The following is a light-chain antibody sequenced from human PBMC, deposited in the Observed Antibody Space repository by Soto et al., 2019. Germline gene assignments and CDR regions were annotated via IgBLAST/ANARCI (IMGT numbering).Light chain of an antibody. Sequence: DIQMTQSPSTLSASVGDRVTITCRASQSVSTWLAWYQQKPGKAPKLLIHAASSLQSGVPSRFSGSGSGTDFTLTINNLEPEDFAIYFCQQTNSFPPTFGQGTKVDIK. CDR1: QSVSTW. V-gene: IGKV1-12*01. CDR3: QQTNSFPPT. CDR2: AAS. J-gene: IGKJ1*01.